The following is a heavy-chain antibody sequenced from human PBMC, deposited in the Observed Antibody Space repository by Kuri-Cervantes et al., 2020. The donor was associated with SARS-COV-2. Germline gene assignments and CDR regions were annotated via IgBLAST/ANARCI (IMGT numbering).Heavy chain of an antibody. CDR3: ARGTLGITMIVVVNAYYYYGMDV. V-gene: IGHV1-69*13. J-gene: IGHJ6*02. Sequence: SVKVSCKASGGTFSSYAISWVRQAPGQGLEWMGGIIPIFGTANYAQKFQGRVTITADESTSTAYMELSSLRSEDTAVYYCARGTLGITMIVVVNAYYYYGMDVWGQGTTVTVSS. CDR1: GGTFSSYA. D-gene: IGHD3-22*01. CDR2: IIPIFGTA.